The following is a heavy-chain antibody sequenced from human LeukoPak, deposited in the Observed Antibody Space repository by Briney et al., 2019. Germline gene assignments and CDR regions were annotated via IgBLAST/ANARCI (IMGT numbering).Heavy chain of an antibody. CDR1: GYTFTSYD. Sequence: ASVKVSCKASGYTFTSYDINWVRQATGQGLEWMGWMNPNSGNTGYAQKFQGRVTITRNTSISTAYMELSSLRSEDTAVYCCARGLRSYYGSGSYGPFDYWGQGTLVTVSS. D-gene: IGHD3-10*01. CDR3: ARGLRSYYGSGSYGPFDY. V-gene: IGHV1-8*03. J-gene: IGHJ4*02. CDR2: MNPNSGNT.